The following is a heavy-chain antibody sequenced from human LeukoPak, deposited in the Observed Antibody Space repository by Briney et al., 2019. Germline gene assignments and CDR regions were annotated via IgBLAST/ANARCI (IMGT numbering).Heavy chain of an antibody. CDR3: AKVVGRLPAKWIDY. V-gene: IGHV3-53*01. D-gene: IGHD2-2*01. CDR1: GFTVNTNY. Sequence: GGSLRLSCAASGFTVNTNYISWVRQAPGKGLEWVSVIYSGGATYYADSAKGRFTISRDNSKNALYQQMNSLRAEDTAVYYCAKVVGRLPAKWIDYWGQGTLVTVSS. CDR2: IYSGGAT. J-gene: IGHJ4*02.